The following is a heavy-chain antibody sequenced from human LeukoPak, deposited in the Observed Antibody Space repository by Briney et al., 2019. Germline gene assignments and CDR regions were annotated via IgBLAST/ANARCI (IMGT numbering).Heavy chain of an antibody. CDR2: IIPIFGTA. CDR1: GGTFSNYA. V-gene: IGHV1-69*13. Sequence: ASVTVSCKASGGTFSNYAISWVRQAPGQGLEWMGGIIPIFGTANNAQKFQGRVTITADDSTSTAYMQLSSLRSEDTAVYYCARSLITMVRGARVLDYWGQGTLVTVSS. J-gene: IGHJ4*02. CDR3: ARSLITMVRGARVLDY. D-gene: IGHD3-10*01.